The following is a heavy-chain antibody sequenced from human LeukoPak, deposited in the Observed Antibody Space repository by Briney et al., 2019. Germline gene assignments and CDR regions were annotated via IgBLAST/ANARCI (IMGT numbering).Heavy chain of an antibody. CDR2: TYTSGSI. D-gene: IGHD2-15*01. CDR3: ARHFCSGGSCYLDY. Sequence: SETLSLTCTVSGGSISSYYWSWIRQPAGKGLEWIGRTYTSGSINYNPSLKSRVTMSVDTSKNQFSLKLSSVTAADTAVYYCARHFCSGGSCYLDYWGQGTLVTVSS. V-gene: IGHV4-4*07. J-gene: IGHJ4*02. CDR1: GGSISSYY.